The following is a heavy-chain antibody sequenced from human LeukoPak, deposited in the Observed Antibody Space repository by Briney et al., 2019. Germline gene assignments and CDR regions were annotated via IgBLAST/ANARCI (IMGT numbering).Heavy chain of an antibody. Sequence: ASVKVSCKASGYTFTGYYMHWVRQAPGQGLEWMGWINPNSGGTNYAQKFQGRVTMTRDTSISTAYMELSRLRSDDTAVYYCARDEILWFRELLAYWGQGTLVTVSS. CDR3: ARDEILWFRELLAY. CDR2: INPNSGGT. V-gene: IGHV1-2*02. J-gene: IGHJ4*02. CDR1: GYTFTGYY. D-gene: IGHD3-10*01.